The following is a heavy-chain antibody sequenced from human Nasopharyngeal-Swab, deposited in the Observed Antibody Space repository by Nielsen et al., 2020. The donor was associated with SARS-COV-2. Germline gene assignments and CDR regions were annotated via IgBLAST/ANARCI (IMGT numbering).Heavy chain of an antibody. CDR3: AKGGGYSYYYGMDV. CDR2: ISGSGGST. CDR1: GFTFSSYA. J-gene: IGHJ6*02. V-gene: IGHV3-23*01. Sequence: GESLKISCAASGFTFSSYAMSWVRQAPGKGLEWVSAISGSGGSTYYADSVEGRFTISRDNSKNTLYLQMNSLRAEDTAVYYCAKGGGYSYYYGMDVRGQGTTVTVSS. D-gene: IGHD5-18*01.